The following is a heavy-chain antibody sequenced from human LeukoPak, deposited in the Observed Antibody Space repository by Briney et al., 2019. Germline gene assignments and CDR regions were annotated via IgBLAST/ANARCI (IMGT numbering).Heavy chain of an antibody. Sequence: GGSLRLSCAASGFTFSSYAMSWVRQAPGKGLEWVSAISGSGGSTYYADSVKGRFTISRDNSKNTLYLQMNSLRAEDTAVYYCAKGGYGNYSGSYYFDYWGQGTLVTVSS. CDR2: ISGSGGST. J-gene: IGHJ4*02. V-gene: IGHV3-23*01. CDR1: GFTFSSYA. D-gene: IGHD4-11*01. CDR3: AKGGYGNYSGSYYFDY.